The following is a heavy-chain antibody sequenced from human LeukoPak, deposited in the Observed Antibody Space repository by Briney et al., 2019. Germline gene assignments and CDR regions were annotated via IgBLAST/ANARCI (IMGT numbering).Heavy chain of an antibody. V-gene: IGHV3-48*03. CDR1: GFTFSGYE. Sequence: GRSLRLSCAASGFTFSGYEMNWVRQAPGKGLEWVSYISSSGSTIYYADSVKGRFTISRDNAKNSLYLQMNSLRAEDTAVYYCARVHAMAYYYGMDVWGQGTTVTVSS. J-gene: IGHJ6*02. D-gene: IGHD5-24*01. CDR2: ISSSGSTI. CDR3: ARVHAMAYYYGMDV.